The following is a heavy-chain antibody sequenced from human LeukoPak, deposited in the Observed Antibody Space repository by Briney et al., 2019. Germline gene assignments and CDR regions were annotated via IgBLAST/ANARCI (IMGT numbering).Heavy chain of an antibody. CDR1: GFTFRTYD. D-gene: IGHD6-19*01. J-gene: IGHJ4*02. Sequence: RGSLRLSCAASGFTFRTYDMTWVRQAPGKGLEWVSIIYSTGGKYYADSVKGRFTISRDNSKDTLYLQMNSLRAEDTAVYYCARGSDGWFAFDYWGQGILVTVSS. CDR2: IYSTGGK. CDR3: ARGSDGWFAFDY. V-gene: IGHV3-66*01.